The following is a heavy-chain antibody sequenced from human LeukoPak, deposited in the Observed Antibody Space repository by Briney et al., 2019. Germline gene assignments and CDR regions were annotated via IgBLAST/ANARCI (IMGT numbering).Heavy chain of an antibody. CDR2: ISTDSTYT. V-gene: IGHV3-23*01. Sequence: PGGSLRLSCAASGFTFSSYPMSWVRQAPGKGLEWVSIISTDSTYTFYAHSVKGRFTISRDNSKDTLHLQMSSLRVEDTAVYFCAKGEGYCGGGTCYRYFDSWGQGTLVTVSS. J-gene: IGHJ4*02. CDR1: GFTFSSYP. D-gene: IGHD2-15*01. CDR3: AKGEGYCGGGTCYRYFDS.